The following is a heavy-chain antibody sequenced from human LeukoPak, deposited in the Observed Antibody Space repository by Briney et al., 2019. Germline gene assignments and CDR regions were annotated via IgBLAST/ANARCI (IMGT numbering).Heavy chain of an antibody. Sequence: GGSLRLSCAASGFTITNAWMSWVRQTPGKGLEWISYISSSGSIIYYADSVKGRFTISRDNVKNSLYLQMNSLRAEDTAVYYCAREWELLPTIDYWGQGTLVTVSS. D-gene: IGHD1-26*01. CDR2: ISSSGSII. J-gene: IGHJ4*02. CDR3: AREWELLPTIDY. CDR1: GFTITNAW. V-gene: IGHV3-11*04.